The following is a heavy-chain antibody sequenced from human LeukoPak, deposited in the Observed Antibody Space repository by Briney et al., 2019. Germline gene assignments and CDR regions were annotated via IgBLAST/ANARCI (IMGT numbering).Heavy chain of an antibody. CDR1: GVSISSSNSY. V-gene: IGHV4-39*07. CDR3: ARGYSYGPRAAFDI. J-gene: IGHJ3*02. CDR2: IYYSGST. Sequence: SETLSLTCTVSGVSISSSNSYWGWIRQPPGKGLEWIGSIYYSGSTYYNPSLKSRVTISVDTSKNQFSLKLSSVTAADTAVYYCARGYSYGPRAAFDIWGQGTMVTVSS. D-gene: IGHD5-18*01.